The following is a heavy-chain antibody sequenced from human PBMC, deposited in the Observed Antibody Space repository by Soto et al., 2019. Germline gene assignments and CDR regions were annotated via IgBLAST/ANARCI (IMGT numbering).Heavy chain of an antibody. CDR2: INPFDGSR. CDR1: GYIFTSYY. V-gene: IGHV1-46*03. CDR3: SRVDPGETSPFYH. Sequence: ASVKVSCKASGYIFTSYYIHWVRQAPGQGLEWMGWINPFDGSRMFAQSFQGRVTMTRDTSTSTVYMEVSSLRSEDTAVYYCSRVDPGETSPFYHRAQRTLDTVSS. J-gene: IGHJ5*02. D-gene: IGHD3-10*01.